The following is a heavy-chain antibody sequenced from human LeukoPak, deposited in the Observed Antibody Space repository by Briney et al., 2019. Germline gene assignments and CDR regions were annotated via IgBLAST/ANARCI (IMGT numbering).Heavy chain of an antibody. CDR1: GFTFSSYW. Sequence: GGSLRLSCAASGFTFSSYWMHWVRQAPGKGLGWVAIIKQDGTEKYYVDSVKGRFTISRDNDKDSLYLQMNSLRAEDTAVYYCAKSPRIPDYRGQGTLVTVSS. CDR2: IKQDGTEK. CDR3: AKSPRIPDY. D-gene: IGHD2/OR15-2a*01. J-gene: IGHJ4*02. V-gene: IGHV3-7*03.